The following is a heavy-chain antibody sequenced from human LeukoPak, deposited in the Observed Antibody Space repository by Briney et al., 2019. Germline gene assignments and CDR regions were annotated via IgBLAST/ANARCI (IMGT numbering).Heavy chain of an antibody. Sequence: PSETLSLTCAVSGGSISSGGYSWSWIRQPPGKGLEWIGYIYYSGSTNYNPSLKSRVTISVDTSKNQFSLKLSSVTAADTAVYYCARDGEQQLVPYYWGQGTLVTVSS. V-gene: IGHV4-61*08. D-gene: IGHD6-13*01. CDR3: ARDGEQQLVPYY. CDR1: GGSISSGGYS. J-gene: IGHJ4*02. CDR2: IYYSGST.